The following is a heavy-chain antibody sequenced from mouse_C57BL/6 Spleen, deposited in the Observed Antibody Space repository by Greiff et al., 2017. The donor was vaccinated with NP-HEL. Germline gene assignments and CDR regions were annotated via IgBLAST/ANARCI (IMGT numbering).Heavy chain of an antibody. CDR3: ARDAPSDYGYFDY. J-gene: IGHJ2*01. V-gene: IGHV7-1*01. D-gene: IGHD2-4*01. CDR1: GFTFSDFY. Sequence: EVKVVESGGGLVQSGRSLRLSCATSGFTFSDFYMEWVRQAPGKGLEWIAASRNKANDYTTEYGASVKGRFIVSRDTSQSILYLQMNALRAEDTAIYYCARDAPSDYGYFDYWGQGTTLTVSS. CDR2: SRNKANDYTT.